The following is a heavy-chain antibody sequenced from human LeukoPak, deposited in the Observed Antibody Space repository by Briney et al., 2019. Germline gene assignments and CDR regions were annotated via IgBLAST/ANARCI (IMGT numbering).Heavy chain of an antibody. Sequence: RASVKVSCKVSGYTLTELSMHWVRQAPGKGLEWMGGFDPEDGETIYAQKFQGRVTMTEDTSTDTAYMELSSLRSEDTAVYYCATESHGIAARRPGAGYGMDVWGQGTTVTVFS. J-gene: IGHJ6*02. D-gene: IGHD6-6*01. V-gene: IGHV1-24*01. CDR1: GYTLTELS. CDR2: FDPEDGET. CDR3: ATESHGIAARRPGAGYGMDV.